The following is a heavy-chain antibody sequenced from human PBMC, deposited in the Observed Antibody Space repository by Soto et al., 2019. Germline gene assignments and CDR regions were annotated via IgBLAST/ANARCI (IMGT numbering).Heavy chain of an antibody. CDR3: AKDRGYSYGYDAFDM. D-gene: IGHD5-18*01. CDR1: RFTFSSYT. CDR2: ISGSGGST. Sequence: EVQLLESGGGLVQPGGSLRLSCAASRFTFSSYTMSWVRQAPGMGLEWVSGISGSGGSTYYADFVKGRFTISRDNSKNTLYLQMNSLGAEDTAVYYCAKDRGYSYGYDAFDMWGQGTMVTVSS. J-gene: IGHJ3*02. V-gene: IGHV3-23*01.